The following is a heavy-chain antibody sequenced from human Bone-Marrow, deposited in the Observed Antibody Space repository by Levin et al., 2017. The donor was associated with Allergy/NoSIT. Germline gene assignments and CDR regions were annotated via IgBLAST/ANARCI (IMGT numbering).Heavy chain of an antibody. Sequence: PGGSLRLSCAASGFTFSSYWMHWVRQAPGKGLVWVSRINSDGSSTSYADSVKGRFTISRDNAKNTLYLQMNSLRAEDTAVYYCARISGGDYDFWSGGDDYWGQGTLVTVSS. CDR3: ARISGGDYDFWSGGDDY. V-gene: IGHV3-74*01. D-gene: IGHD3-3*01. CDR2: INSDGSST. J-gene: IGHJ4*02. CDR1: GFTFSSYW.